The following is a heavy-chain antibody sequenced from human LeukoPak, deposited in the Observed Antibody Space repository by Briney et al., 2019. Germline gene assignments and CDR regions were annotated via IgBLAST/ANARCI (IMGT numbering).Heavy chain of an antibody. CDR2: INTYNGNT. D-gene: IGHD1-26*01. V-gene: IGHV1-18*01. J-gene: IGHJ4*02. CDR1: VYRFSDYG. Sequence: ASVKVSCKTSVYRFSDYGISWVRQAPGQGLQWMVWINTYNGNTENAQSLQGRATMTIDTATARAYLELRSLVSDDTAVYYCARDLGEGARRDLDFWGQGTLVTVSS. CDR3: ARDLGEGARRDLDF.